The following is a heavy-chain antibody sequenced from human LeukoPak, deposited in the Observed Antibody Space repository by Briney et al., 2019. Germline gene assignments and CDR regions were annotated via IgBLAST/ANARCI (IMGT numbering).Heavy chain of an antibody. CDR3: ARGSPQDCSGGSCYLGFYY. V-gene: IGHV4-59*01. CDR1: RGSISNFY. D-gene: IGHD2-15*01. J-gene: IGHJ4*02. Sequence: SETLSLTCSVSRGSISNFYWSWIRQPPEKGLEWIGYISYRGSTNYNPSLKSRVTISVDTSKNQFSLKLSSVTAADTAVYYCARGSPQDCSGGSCYLGFYYWGQGTLVTVSS. CDR2: ISYRGST.